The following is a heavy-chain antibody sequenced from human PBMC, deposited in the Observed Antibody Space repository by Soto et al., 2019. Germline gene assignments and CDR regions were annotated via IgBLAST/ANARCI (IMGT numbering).Heavy chain of an antibody. V-gene: IGHV6-1*01. Sequence: SQTLSLTCAISGDSVSSSSSAWNWIRQSPSRGLEWLGRTYYRSTWIHDYAVSVKSRIIINPDTSQNQFSLQLNSVTPDDTAVYSCPRGLRPHFDYWGLGTLVTVSS. J-gene: IGHJ4*02. CDR2: TYYRSTWIH. CDR1: GDSVSSSSSA. D-gene: IGHD3-10*01. CDR3: PRGLRPHFDY.